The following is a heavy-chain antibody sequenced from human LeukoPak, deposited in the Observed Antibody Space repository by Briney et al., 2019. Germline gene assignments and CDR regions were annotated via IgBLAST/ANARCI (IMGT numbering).Heavy chain of an antibody. J-gene: IGHJ4*02. CDR2: INPNSGGT. CDR3: ARDPWRGRGYSYGPDY. V-gene: IGHV1-2*02. D-gene: IGHD5-18*01. Sequence: ASVKVSCKASGYTFTGYYVHWVRQAPGQGLEWMGWINPNSGGTNYAQKFQGRVTMTRDTSISTAYMELSRLRSDDTAVYYCARDPWRGRGYSYGPDYWGQGTLVTVSS. CDR1: GYTFTGYY.